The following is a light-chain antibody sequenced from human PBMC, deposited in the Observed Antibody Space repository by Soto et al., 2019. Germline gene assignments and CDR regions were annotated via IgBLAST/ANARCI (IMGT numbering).Light chain of an antibody. CDR2: WAS. J-gene: IGKJ3*01. Sequence: DIVMTQSPDSLAVSLGERATINCKSSQSVLYSSNNKNYLAWYQQKPGQPPKLLIYWASTRESGVPDRFSGSGYETDFTLTISSRQAEDVAVYYCQQYYSTTVTFGPGTKVDIK. V-gene: IGKV4-1*01. CDR1: QSVLYSSNNKNY. CDR3: QQYYSTTVT.